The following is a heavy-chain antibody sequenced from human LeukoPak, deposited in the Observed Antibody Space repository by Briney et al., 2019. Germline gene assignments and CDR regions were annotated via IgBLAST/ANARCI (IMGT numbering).Heavy chain of an antibody. CDR2: ISSSGSTI. Sequence: GGSLRLSCAASGFTFSDYYMSWIRQAPGKGLEWVSYISSSGSTIYYADSVKGRFTISRDNAKNSLYLQMNSLRAEDTAVYYCAREVTIFGVTAFGIWGQGTMVTVSS. D-gene: IGHD3-3*01. V-gene: IGHV3-11*04. CDR3: AREVTIFGVTAFGI. J-gene: IGHJ3*02. CDR1: GFTFSDYY.